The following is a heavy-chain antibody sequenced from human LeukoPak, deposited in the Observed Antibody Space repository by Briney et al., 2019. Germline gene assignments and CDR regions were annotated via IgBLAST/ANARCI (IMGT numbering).Heavy chain of an antibody. J-gene: IGHJ4*02. D-gene: IGHD3-22*01. CDR3: AKAPSSGFGY. CDR1: GFTFSSYA. V-gene: IGHV3-30*04. CDR2: ISYDGSNK. Sequence: GRSLRLSCAASGFTFSSYAMHWVRQAPGKGLEWVAVISYDGSNKYYADSVKGRFTISRDNSKNTLYLQMNSLRAEDTAVYYCAKAPSSGFGYWGQGTLVTVSS.